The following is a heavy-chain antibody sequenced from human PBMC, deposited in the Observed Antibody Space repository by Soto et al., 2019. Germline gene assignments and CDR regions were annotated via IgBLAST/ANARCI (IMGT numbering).Heavy chain of an antibody. V-gene: IGHV1-8*01. CDR1: GYTFITND. D-gene: IGHD6-13*01. J-gene: IGHJ5*02. Sequence: GASVKVSCKASGYTFITNDINWVRQASGQGLEWMGWMKPSTGDSGSDPDFQGRITMTRDTATSTAYMELSSLKFEDAAVYYCARGGPAAGFDLWGQGSLVTVSS. CDR3: ARGGPAAGFDL. CDR2: MKPSTGDS.